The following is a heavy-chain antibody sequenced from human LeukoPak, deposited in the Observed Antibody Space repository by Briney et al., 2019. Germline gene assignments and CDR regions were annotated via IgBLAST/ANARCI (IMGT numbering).Heavy chain of an antibody. J-gene: IGHJ4*02. CDR3: ARPNYDSSGLTDY. V-gene: IGHV4-39*01. D-gene: IGHD3-22*01. CDR2: SYYSGST. Sequence: SETLSLTCTVSGGSISSSSYYWGWIRQPPGKGLEWIGSSYYSGSTYYNPSLKSRVTISVDTSKNQFSLKLSSVTAADTAVYYCARPNYDSSGLTDYWGQGTLVTVSS. CDR1: GGSISSSSYY.